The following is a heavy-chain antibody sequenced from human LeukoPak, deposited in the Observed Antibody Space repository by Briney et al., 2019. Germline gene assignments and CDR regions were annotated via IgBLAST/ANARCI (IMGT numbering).Heavy chain of an antibody. CDR3: AKDGKGSNAYYYADH. CDR1: GFTFDHYT. D-gene: IGHD3-22*01. Sequence: PGGSLRLSCAASGFTFDHYTMHWVRQAPGKGLEWVSLISWDGVSTYYAGSVKGRFTISRDNRKNSASLQMNSLRTEDTALYYCAKDGKGSNAYYYADHWGQGTLVTVSS. CDR2: ISWDGVST. V-gene: IGHV3-43*01. J-gene: IGHJ4*02.